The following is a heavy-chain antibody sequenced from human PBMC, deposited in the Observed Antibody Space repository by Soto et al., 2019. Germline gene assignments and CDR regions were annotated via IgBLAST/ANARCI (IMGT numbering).Heavy chain of an antibody. D-gene: IGHD3-22*01. CDR3: ARTYYYDTSGYYPY. CDR1: GYTFTSYA. Sequence: GASVKVSCKASGYTFTSYAMHWVRQAPGQRLEWMGWINAGNGNTKYSQKFQGRVTMTTDTSTSTAYMELRSLRFDDTAVYYSARTYYYDTSGYYPYWGQGTLVTVSS. CDR2: INAGNGNT. V-gene: IGHV1-3*01. J-gene: IGHJ4*02.